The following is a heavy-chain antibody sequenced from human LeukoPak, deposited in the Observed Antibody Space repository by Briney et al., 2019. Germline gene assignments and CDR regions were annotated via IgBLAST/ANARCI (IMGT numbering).Heavy chain of an antibody. Sequence: ASVKVSCKASGYTFTGYYMHWVRQAPGQGLEWMGWINPNSGGTNYAQKFQGRVTMTRDMSTSTVYMELSSLRSEDTAVYYCARGGALYWGQGTLVTVSS. CDR3: ARGGALY. V-gene: IGHV1-2*02. CDR2: INPNSGGT. D-gene: IGHD1-26*01. CDR1: GYTFTGYY. J-gene: IGHJ4*02.